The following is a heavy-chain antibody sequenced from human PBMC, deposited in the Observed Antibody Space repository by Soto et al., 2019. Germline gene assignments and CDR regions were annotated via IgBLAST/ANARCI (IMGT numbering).Heavy chain of an antibody. D-gene: IGHD6-19*01. V-gene: IGHV1-18*01. Sequence: ASVRFSGRASGYTFTSWGISCVRQAPGQGLEWMGWISAYNGNTNYAQKLQGRVTMTTDTSTSTAYMELRSLRSDDTAVYYCARDSSGWTGNWFDPWGQGTLVTVSS. CDR2: ISAYNGNT. CDR3: ARDSSGWTGNWFDP. J-gene: IGHJ5*02. CDR1: GYTFTSWG.